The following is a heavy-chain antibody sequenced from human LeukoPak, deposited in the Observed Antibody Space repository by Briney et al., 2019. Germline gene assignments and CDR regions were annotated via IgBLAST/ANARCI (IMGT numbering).Heavy chain of an antibody. CDR2: IIPIFGTA. CDR3: ARGSGETGGYYYAY. J-gene: IGHJ4*02. CDR1: GGSFSRYA. V-gene: IGHV1-69*13. D-gene: IGHD3-22*01. Sequence: SVKVSCKASGGSFSRYAISWVRQAPGQGLEWMGGIIPIFGTANYAQKFQGRVTITADESTRTAYMELRTLRSEDTAIYYCARGSGETGGYYYAYWGRGTPVTVSS.